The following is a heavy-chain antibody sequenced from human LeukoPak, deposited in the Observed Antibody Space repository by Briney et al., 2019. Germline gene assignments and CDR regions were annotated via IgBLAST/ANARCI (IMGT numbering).Heavy chain of an antibody. CDR2: ISAYNGNT. D-gene: IGHD4-17*01. Sequence: ASVKVSCKASGGTFSSYAISWVRQAPGQGLEWMGWISAYNGNTNYAQKLQGRVTMTTDTSTSTAYMELRSLRSDDTAVYYCARATYGDYELSSFDYWGQGTLVTVSS. J-gene: IGHJ4*02. CDR1: GGTFSSYA. V-gene: IGHV1-18*01. CDR3: ARATYGDYELSSFDY.